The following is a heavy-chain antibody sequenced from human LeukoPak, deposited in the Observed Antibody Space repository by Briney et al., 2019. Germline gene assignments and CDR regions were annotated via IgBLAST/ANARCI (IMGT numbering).Heavy chain of an antibody. CDR3: AKEGDYGDYW. Sequence: GGSLRLSCTTSGFPFSSYGMHWVRQAPGKGLEWVAFIRYDGSEKYFADSVKGRFTISRDNTKNTLYLQMNSLRAEDTAVYYCAKEGDYGDYWWGQGTLVTVSS. J-gene: IGHJ4*02. CDR1: GFPFSSYG. V-gene: IGHV3-30*02. D-gene: IGHD4-17*01. CDR2: IRYDGSEK.